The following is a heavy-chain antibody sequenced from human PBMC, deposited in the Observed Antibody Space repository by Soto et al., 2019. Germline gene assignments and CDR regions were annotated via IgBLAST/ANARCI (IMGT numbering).Heavy chain of an antibody. CDR2: ISYDGSNK. CDR1: GFTFSSYA. V-gene: IGHV3-30-3*01. D-gene: IGHD3-22*01. Sequence: GGSLRLSCAASGFTFSSYAMHWVRQAPGKGLGWVAVISYDGSNKYYADSVKGRFTISRDNSKNTLYLQMNSLRAEDTAVYYCARGAVYYYDSSGYYYFAYWGQGTLVTVSS. CDR3: ARGAVYYYDSSGYYYFAY. J-gene: IGHJ4*02.